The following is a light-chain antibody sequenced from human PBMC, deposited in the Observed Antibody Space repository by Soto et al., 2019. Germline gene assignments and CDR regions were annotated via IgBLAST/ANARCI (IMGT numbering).Light chain of an antibody. Sequence: DIQMTQSTSSLSASVGDRVTITCRASQSISSYLNWYQQKPGKAPELLIYAASSVQSGVPSRFSGSGSGTDFTLTISSLQPEDVATYYCQQSYSTPPFTFGPGTKVDIK. CDR2: AAS. J-gene: IGKJ3*01. CDR3: QQSYSTPPFT. CDR1: QSISSY. V-gene: IGKV1-39*01.